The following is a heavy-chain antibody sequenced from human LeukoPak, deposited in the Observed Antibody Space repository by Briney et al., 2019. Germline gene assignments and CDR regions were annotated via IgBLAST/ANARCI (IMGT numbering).Heavy chain of an antibody. CDR1: GGSISIYY. D-gene: IGHD3-16*01. Sequence: SETLSLTCTVSGGSISIYYWSWIRQPPGKGLEWIGYIYYSGNTKYTPSLKSRVTISVDASKNQFSLRLSAVTAADTAVYYCARAWGSHAFDIWGQGTMVTVSS. V-gene: IGHV4-59*01. CDR3: ARAWGSHAFDI. CDR2: IYYSGNT. J-gene: IGHJ3*02.